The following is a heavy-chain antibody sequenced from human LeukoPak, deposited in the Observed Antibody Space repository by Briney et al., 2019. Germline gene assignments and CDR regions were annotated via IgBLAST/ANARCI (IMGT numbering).Heavy chain of an antibody. CDR3: AKNRDSGSYFDAFDI. D-gene: IGHD1-26*01. Sequence: AASVKVSCKASGYTFTSYGISWVRQAPGQGLEWMGWISAYNGNTNYAQKLQGRVTMTTDTSTSTAYMELRSLRSDDTAVYYCAKNRDSGSYFDAFDIWGQGTMITVSS. CDR1: GYTFTSYG. V-gene: IGHV1-18*01. CDR2: ISAYNGNT. J-gene: IGHJ3*02.